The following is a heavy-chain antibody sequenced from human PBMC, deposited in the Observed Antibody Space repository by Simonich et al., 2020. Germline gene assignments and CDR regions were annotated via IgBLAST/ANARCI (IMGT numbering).Heavy chain of an antibody. Sequence: QLQLQESGPGLVKPSETLSLTCTVSGGSISSSSYYWGWIRQPPGKGREWIGSIYYSGSTYYNPSLKSRVPISVDTSKNQFSLKLSSVTAADTAVYYCARWAYSSSYFDYWGQGTLVTVSS. CDR2: IYYSGST. J-gene: IGHJ4*02. CDR3: ARWAYSSSYFDY. D-gene: IGHD6-6*01. V-gene: IGHV4-39*01. CDR1: GGSISSSSYY.